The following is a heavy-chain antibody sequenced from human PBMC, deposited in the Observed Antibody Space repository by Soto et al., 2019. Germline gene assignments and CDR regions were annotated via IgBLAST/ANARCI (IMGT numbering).Heavy chain of an antibody. CDR1: GVSFSGYY. CDR3: ARSGYSSSHCFDY. Sequence: ETLSLTCAVYGVSFSGYYWSWIRQPPGKGLEWIGEINHSGSTNYNPSLKSRVTISVDTSKNQLYLKLSSVTAADTAVYYCARSGYSSSHCFDYWGQGTLVTVSS. V-gene: IGHV4-34*01. CDR2: INHSGST. J-gene: IGHJ4*02. D-gene: IGHD6-6*01.